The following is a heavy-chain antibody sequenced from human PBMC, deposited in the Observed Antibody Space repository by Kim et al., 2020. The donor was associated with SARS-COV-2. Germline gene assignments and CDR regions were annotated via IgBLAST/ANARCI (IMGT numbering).Heavy chain of an antibody. J-gene: IGHJ5*02. CDR1: GGTFSSYA. V-gene: IGHV1-69*13. CDR2: IIPIFGTA. CDR3: AREGYCSGGSCYSRWWFDP. Sequence: SVKVSCKASGGTFSSYAISWVRQAPGQGLEWMGGIIPIFGTANYAQKFQGRVTITADESTSTAYMELSSLRSEDTAVYYCAREGYCSGGSCYSRWWFDPWGQGTLVTVSS. D-gene: IGHD2-15*01.